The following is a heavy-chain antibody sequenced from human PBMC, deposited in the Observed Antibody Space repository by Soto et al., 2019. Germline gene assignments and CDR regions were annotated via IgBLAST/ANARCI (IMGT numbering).Heavy chain of an antibody. Sequence: ASVKVSCKASGYTFTVYYMHWVRQAPRQGLEWMGWINPNSGGTNYAQKFQGWVTMTRDTSISTAYMELSRLRSDDTAVYYCARGGGGVLMVYANPAINGMDVWGQGTTVTVSS. J-gene: IGHJ6*02. CDR2: INPNSGGT. V-gene: IGHV1-2*04. CDR1: GYTFTVYY. D-gene: IGHD2-8*01. CDR3: ARGGGGVLMVYANPAINGMDV.